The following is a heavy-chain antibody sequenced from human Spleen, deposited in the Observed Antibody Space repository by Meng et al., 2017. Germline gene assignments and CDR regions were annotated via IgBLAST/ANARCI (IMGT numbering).Heavy chain of an antibody. CDR2: INGGNGNT. D-gene: IGHD3-3*02. Sequence: QVQVVQSGAEVKRPGASVKVSCKASHYTFTGYGVSWFRQAPGQGLEWMGWINGGNGNTKYSQKFQGRVTITRDTSATTAYMELSSLRSEDTAVYYCARELSRYYFDYWGQGTLVTVSS. V-gene: IGHV1-3*01. CDR3: ARELSRYYFDY. CDR1: HYTFTGYG. J-gene: IGHJ4*02.